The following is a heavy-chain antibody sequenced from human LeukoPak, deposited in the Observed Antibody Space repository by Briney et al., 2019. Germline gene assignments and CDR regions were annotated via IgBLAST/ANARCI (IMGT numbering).Heavy chain of an antibody. CDR2: IRYDGSNK. CDR3: AKDSAYQLLLYNWFDP. D-gene: IGHD2-2*01. Sequence: GGSLRLSCAASGFTFSSYGMHWVRQAPGKGLEWVAFIRYDGSNKYYADSVKGRFTISRDNSKNTPYLQMNSLRAEDTAVYYCAKDSAYQLLLYNWFDPWGQGTLVTVSS. CDR1: GFTFSSYG. J-gene: IGHJ5*02. V-gene: IGHV3-30*02.